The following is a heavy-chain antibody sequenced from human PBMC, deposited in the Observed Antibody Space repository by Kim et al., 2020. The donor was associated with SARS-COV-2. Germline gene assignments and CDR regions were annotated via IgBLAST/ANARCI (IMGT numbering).Heavy chain of an antibody. CDR3: ARERFGGSFDY. V-gene: IGHV1-3*01. D-gene: IGHD3-10*01. Sequence: NTRYSQKFQGRVTLTWDTSASTAYMDLTSLRLEDTAVYYCARERFGGSFDYWGQGALVTVSS. CDR2: NT. J-gene: IGHJ4*02.